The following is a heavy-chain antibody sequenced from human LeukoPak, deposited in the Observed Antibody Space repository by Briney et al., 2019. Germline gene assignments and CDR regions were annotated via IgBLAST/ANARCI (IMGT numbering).Heavy chain of an antibody. D-gene: IGHD1-1*01. V-gene: IGHV1-8*01. J-gene: IGHJ6*02. Sequence: GASVKVSCKASGYTFTSYDINWVRQATGQGLEWMGWMNPNSGNTGNAQKFQGRVTMTRNTSISTAYMELSSLRSEDTAVYYCARQLYIAEDGARRIYYYYYYGMDVWGQGTTVTVSS. CDR3: ARQLYIAEDGARRIYYYYYYGMDV. CDR2: MNPNSGNT. CDR1: GYTFTSYD.